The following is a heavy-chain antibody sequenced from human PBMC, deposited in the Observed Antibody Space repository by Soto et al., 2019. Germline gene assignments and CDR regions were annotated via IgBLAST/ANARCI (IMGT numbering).Heavy chain of an antibody. V-gene: IGHV3-21*01. CDR1: GFTFSSYS. D-gene: IGHD3-10*01. Sequence: GGSLRLSCAASGFTFSSYSMNWVRQAPGKGLEWVSSISSSSSYIYYADSVKGRFTISRDNAKNSLYLQMNSLRAEDTAVYYCARGGRDYYGSGSYYDYWGQGTLVTVSS. CDR3: ARGGRDYYGSGSYYDY. J-gene: IGHJ4*02. CDR2: ISSSSSYI.